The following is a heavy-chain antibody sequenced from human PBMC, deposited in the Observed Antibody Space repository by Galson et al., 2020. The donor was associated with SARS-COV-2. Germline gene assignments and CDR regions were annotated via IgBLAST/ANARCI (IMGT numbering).Heavy chain of an antibody. Sequence: NSGGSLRLSCAASGFTFSSYSINWVRQAPGKGLEWVSSISSSSSYIYYADSVKGRFTISRDNAKNSLYLQMNSLRAEDTAVYYCARDLFWSGYYAYNWFDPWGQGTLVTVSS. V-gene: IGHV3-21*01. CDR3: ARDLFWSGYYAYNWFDP. CDR1: GFTFSSYS. J-gene: IGHJ5*02. D-gene: IGHD3-3*01. CDR2: ISSSSSYI.